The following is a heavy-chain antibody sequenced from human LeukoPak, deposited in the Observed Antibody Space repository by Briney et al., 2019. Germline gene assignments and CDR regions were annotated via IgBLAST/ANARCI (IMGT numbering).Heavy chain of an antibody. CDR3: ARKWWENWFDS. V-gene: IGHV3-23*01. CDR1: GFSFNTYG. D-gene: IGHD2-15*01. CDR2: ISGNTGAT. J-gene: IGHJ5*01. Sequence: GGSLRLSCAASGFSFNTYGMHWVRQAPGQGLDWVSAISGNTGATYYADSVKGRFTISRDNSKNTLYLQMNSLRAEDTAVYYCARKWWENWFDSWGQGALVTVSS.